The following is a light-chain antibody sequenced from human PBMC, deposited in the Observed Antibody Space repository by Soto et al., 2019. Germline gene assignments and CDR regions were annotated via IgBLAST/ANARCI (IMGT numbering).Light chain of an antibody. V-gene: IGKV1-5*01. J-gene: IGKJ1*01. CDR3: QQYNGYSRT. CDR2: DVS. CDR1: QSIGDS. Sequence: EIQMTQSPSTLSAYVGDRVTITCRASQSIGDSLAWYQQKPGKAPYLLISDVSSLERGVPSRFSGSGSGTEFTLTISSMQPDDFATFYCQQYNGYSRTLGQGTKVDIK.